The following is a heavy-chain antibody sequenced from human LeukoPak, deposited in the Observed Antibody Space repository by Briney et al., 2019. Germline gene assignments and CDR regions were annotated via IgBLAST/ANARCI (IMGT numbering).Heavy chain of an antibody. CDR2: MDYSGST. J-gene: IGHJ4*02. Sequence: SETLSLTCTVSGGSVSSGGYYWSWIRQPPGKGLEWIGYMDYSGSTNYNPSLESRVTMSVDTSKNQFSLKLSSVTAADTAIYYCARENPSGYYNRPIDYWGQGTLVTVSS. D-gene: IGHD3-22*01. V-gene: IGHV4-61*08. CDR3: ARENPSGYYNRPIDY. CDR1: GGSVSSGGYY.